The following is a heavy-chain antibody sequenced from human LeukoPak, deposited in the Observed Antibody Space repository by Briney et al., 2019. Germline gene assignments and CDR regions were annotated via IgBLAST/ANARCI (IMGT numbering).Heavy chain of an antibody. V-gene: IGHV4-59*01. Sequence: SETLSLTCSVSGGSISNYYWTWIRQSPGKGLEWIGYIYYTGSTNYNPSLKSRVTISVDTSKNQFSLKLSSVTTEDTAVYYCARGESWSGYYFDYWGQGTLVTVSS. CDR1: GGSISNYY. CDR3: ARGESWSGYYFDY. J-gene: IGHJ4*02. CDR2: IYYTGST. D-gene: IGHD3-3*01.